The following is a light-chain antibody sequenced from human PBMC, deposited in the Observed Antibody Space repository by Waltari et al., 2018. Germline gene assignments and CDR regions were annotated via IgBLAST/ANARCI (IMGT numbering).Light chain of an antibody. V-gene: IGLV3-27*01. J-gene: IGLJ2*01. Sequence: YDLTQPSSVSVSLGQTAPITCSGDVLAEKYVRWCQQKPGQAPPLILYKDTERPSGIPVRFSGSTSGSTGTLTIRGALPEDEADYHCHAAAGNNGFVGGGTKLTVL. CDR3: HAAAGNNGF. CDR1: VLAEKY. CDR2: KDT.